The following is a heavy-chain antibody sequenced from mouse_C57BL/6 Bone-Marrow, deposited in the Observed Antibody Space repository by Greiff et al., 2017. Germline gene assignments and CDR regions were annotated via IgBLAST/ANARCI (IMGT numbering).Heavy chain of an antibody. J-gene: IGHJ1*03. D-gene: IGHD1-1*01. Sequence: QVQLQQPGAELVKPGASVKLSCKASGYTFTSYWMQWVKQRPGQGLEWIGEIDPSDSYTNYNQKFKGKATLTVDTSSSTAYMQLSSLTSEDSAVYYCARDYYGSSNWYFDVWGTGTTVTVSS. CDR3: ARDYYGSSNWYFDV. V-gene: IGHV1-50*01. CDR2: IDPSDSYT. CDR1: GYTFTSYW.